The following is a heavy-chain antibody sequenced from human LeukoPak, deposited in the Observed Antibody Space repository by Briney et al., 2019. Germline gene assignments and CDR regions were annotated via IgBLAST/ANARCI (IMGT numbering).Heavy chain of an antibody. D-gene: IGHD2-2*01. CDR1: GYSLSSGYY. Sequence: PSETLSLTCTVSGYSLSSGYYWGWLRQPPGKGLEWIGSTYHSGSTYYNPSLKSRVTISVDTAKNPFSLELSSVTGADTAVYYCARDDIVVVPAAMGNWFDPWGQGTLVTVSS. CDR2: TYHSGST. CDR3: ARDDIVVVPAAMGNWFDP. J-gene: IGHJ5*02. V-gene: IGHV4-38-2*02.